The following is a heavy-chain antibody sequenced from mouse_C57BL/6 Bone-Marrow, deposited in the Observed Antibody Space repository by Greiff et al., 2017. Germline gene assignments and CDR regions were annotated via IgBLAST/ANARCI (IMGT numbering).Heavy chain of an antibody. Sequence: QVQLQQSGAELARPGASVKLSCKASGYTFTSSGISWVKQRTGQGLEWIGEIYPRSGNTYYNEKFKGKATLTADKSSSTAYMELRSLTSEDSAVYFCAREGDCHWYVDVGGTGTTVTVSA. CDR1: GYTFTSSG. CDR2: IYPRSGNT. J-gene: IGHJ1*03. CDR3: AREGDCHWYVDV. V-gene: IGHV1-81*01.